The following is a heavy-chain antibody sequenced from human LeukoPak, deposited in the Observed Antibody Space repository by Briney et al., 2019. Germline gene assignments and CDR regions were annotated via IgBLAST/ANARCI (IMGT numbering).Heavy chain of an antibody. Sequence: SVKVSCKASGGTFSSYAISWVRQAPGQGPEWMGGIIPIFGTANYAQKFQGRVTITADESTSTAYMELSSLRSKDTAVYYCARGHGGPHSGAFDIWGQGTMVTVSS. CDR2: IIPIFGTA. D-gene: IGHD4-23*01. CDR3: ARGHGGPHSGAFDI. J-gene: IGHJ3*02. V-gene: IGHV1-69*13. CDR1: GGTFSSYA.